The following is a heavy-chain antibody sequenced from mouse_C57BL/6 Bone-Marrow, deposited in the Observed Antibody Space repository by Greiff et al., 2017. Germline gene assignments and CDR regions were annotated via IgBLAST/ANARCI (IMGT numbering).Heavy chain of an antibody. J-gene: IGHJ2*01. Sequence: VQLKESGPELVKPGASVQMSCKASGYPFTDYYMHWVKQSHGKSLEWIGYIYSNNGGNGYNQKFKGKATLTVDKSSSTAYMELRSLTSEDSAVYYCAREELYDYEGVDYWGQGTTLTVSS. CDR1: GYPFTDYY. CDR2: IYSNNGGN. D-gene: IGHD2-4*01. V-gene: IGHV1-34*01. CDR3: AREELYDYEGVDY.